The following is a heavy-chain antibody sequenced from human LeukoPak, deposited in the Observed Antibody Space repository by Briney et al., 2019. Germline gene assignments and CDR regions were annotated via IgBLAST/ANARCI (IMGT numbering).Heavy chain of an antibody. CDR1: GYTFTSYG. D-gene: IGHD3-9*01. CDR2: ISPNSGGT. V-gene: IGHV1-2*02. CDR3: ARDSNYDILTGYYSG. Sequence: GASVKVSCKASGYTFTSYGISWVRQAPGQGLEWMGWISPNSGGTNYAQKFQGRVTMTRDTSISTAYMELSRLRSDDTAVYYCARDSNYDILTGYYSGWGQGTLVTVSS. J-gene: IGHJ4*02.